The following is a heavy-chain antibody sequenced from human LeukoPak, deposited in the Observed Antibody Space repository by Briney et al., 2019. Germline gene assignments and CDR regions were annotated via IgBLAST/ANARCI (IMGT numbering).Heavy chain of an antibody. CDR2: VSSAGTTT. V-gene: IGHV3-30*18. CDR3: AKEGSGSLWSFDY. Sequence: GSLRLSCAASGFTFSNYGMHWVRQAPGKGLEWVAVVSSAGTTTYYADSVKGRSTISRDNSKNTVYLQMNGLKPEDTAVYYCAKEGSGSLWSFDYWGQGTLATVSS. D-gene: IGHD3-10*01. J-gene: IGHJ4*02. CDR1: GFTFSNYG.